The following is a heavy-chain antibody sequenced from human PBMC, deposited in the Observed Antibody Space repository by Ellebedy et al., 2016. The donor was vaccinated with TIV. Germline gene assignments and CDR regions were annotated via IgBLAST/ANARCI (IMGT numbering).Heavy chain of an antibody. V-gene: IGHV1-8*01. CDR1: GYTFTTYD. J-gene: IGHJ5*02. Sequence: ASVKVSCKTSGYTFTTYDIKWVRQAGGHGLEWMGWMNPNSGDTGYAQKFQGRLTMTRDTSTVTAYMELSRLRSEDTAVYYCARVTANNWFDLWGQGTLVTVSS. CDR3: ARVTANNWFDL. D-gene: IGHD1-20*01. CDR2: MNPNSGDT.